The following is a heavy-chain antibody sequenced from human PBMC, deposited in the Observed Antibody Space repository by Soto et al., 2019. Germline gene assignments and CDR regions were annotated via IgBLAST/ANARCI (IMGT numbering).Heavy chain of an antibody. J-gene: IGHJ4*02. V-gene: IGHV4-39*01. CDR2: IYYSGST. CDR3: ARLSRSGSYWVDY. D-gene: IGHD1-26*01. CDR1: GGSISSSSYY. Sequence: SETLSLTCTVSGGSISSSSYYWGWIRQPPGKGLEWIGSIYYSGSTYYNPSLKSRVTISVDTSKNQFSLKLSSVTAADTAVYYCARLSRSGSYWVDYWGQGTLVTVS.